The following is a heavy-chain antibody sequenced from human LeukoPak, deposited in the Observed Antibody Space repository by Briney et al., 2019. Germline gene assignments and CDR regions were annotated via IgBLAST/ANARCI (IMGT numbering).Heavy chain of an antibody. Sequence: GASLKVSCKASGYSFTGYYMNWVRQAPGQGLECMGWINPNSGGTNYAHKFQGRVTMTRDTSISTAYMEPSRLRSDDTAVYYCARVTYYYDSSSYFDYWGQGTLVTVSS. V-gene: IGHV1-2*02. J-gene: IGHJ4*02. CDR1: GYSFTGYY. D-gene: IGHD3-22*01. CDR2: INPNSGGT. CDR3: ARVTYYYDSSSYFDY.